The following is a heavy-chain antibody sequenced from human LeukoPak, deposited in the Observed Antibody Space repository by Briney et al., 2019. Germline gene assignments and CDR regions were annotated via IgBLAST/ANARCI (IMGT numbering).Heavy chain of an antibody. Sequence: SETLSLTCTVSTGSIRGDGYYWSWIRQHPGKGLEWLGHINSNGETHYNPSLKSRLTISVDTSKNQFSLKLSSVTAADTAVYYCARHETSGWYFFDYWGQGTLVTVSS. CDR3: ARHETSGWYFFDY. J-gene: IGHJ4*02. CDR2: INSNGET. D-gene: IGHD6-19*01. CDR1: TGSIRGDGYY. V-gene: IGHV4-31*03.